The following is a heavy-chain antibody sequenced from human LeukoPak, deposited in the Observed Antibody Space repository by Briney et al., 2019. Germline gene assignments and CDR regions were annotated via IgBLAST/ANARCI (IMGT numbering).Heavy chain of an antibody. Sequence: GGSLRLSCAASGFTFTSNSMNWVSQAPGKGLEWVSSISSSSSHIYYADSVKDRFTISRDNAKNSLYLQMNSLRAEDTAVYYCARGEQWLPTGFDYWGQGTLVTVSS. J-gene: IGHJ4*02. V-gene: IGHV3-21*01. CDR2: ISSSSSHI. CDR1: GFTFTSNS. CDR3: ARGEQWLPTGFDY. D-gene: IGHD6-19*01.